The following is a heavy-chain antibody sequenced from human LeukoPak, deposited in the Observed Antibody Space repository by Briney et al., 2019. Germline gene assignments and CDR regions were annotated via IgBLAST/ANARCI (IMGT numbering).Heavy chain of an antibody. CDR1: GGSISSYY. D-gene: IGHD4-23*01. Sequence: SETLSLTCTVSGGSISSYYWSWIRQPPGKGLEWIGYIYYSGSTNYKPSVKSRVTISVDTSKNQFSLRLSSVTAADTAVYYCARLDYGGTDAFDIWGQGTMVTVSS. CDR3: ARLDYGGTDAFDI. V-gene: IGHV4-59*12. CDR2: IYYSGST. J-gene: IGHJ3*02.